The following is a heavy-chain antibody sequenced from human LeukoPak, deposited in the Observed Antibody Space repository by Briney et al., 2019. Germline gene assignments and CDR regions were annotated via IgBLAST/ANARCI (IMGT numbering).Heavy chain of an antibody. Sequence: SETLSLTCTVSGGSISSSSYYWGWIRQPPGKGLEWIGSIYYSGSTYYNPSLKSRVTISVDTSKNQFSLKLSSVTAADTAVYYCARQTEKDSNLPYYFDYWGQGTLVTVSS. D-gene: IGHD4-11*01. CDR1: GGSISSSSYY. V-gene: IGHV4-39*01. CDR3: ARQTEKDSNLPYYFDY. CDR2: IYYSGST. J-gene: IGHJ4*02.